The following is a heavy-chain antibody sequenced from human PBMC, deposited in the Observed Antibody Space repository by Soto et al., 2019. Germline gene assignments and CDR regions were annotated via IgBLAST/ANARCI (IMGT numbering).Heavy chain of an antibody. J-gene: IGHJ6*02. CDR1: GYTFTGYY. CDR3: ARFMPIAVAGKVYYGMDV. D-gene: IGHD6-19*01. V-gene: IGHV1-2*02. Sequence: VASVKVSCKASGYTFTGYYMHWVRQAPGQGLEWMGWINPNSGGTNYAQKFQGRVTMTRDTSISTAYVELSRLRSDDTAVYYCARFMPIAVAGKVYYGMDVWGQGTTVTVSS. CDR2: INPNSGGT.